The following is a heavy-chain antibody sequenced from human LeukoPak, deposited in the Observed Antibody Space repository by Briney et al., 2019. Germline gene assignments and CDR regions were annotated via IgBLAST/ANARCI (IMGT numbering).Heavy chain of an antibody. V-gene: IGHV3-7*03. J-gene: IGHJ6*02. D-gene: IGHD3-22*01. CDR3: ARRLVHYYGMDV. CDR1: GFTFSSYW. CDR2: IKQDGSEK. Sequence: GGSLRHSCAASGFTFSSYWKNWVRQAPGKGLEWVANIKQDGSEKYYVDSVKGRFTISRDNAKNSLYLQMNSLRAEDTAVYYCARRLVHYYGMDVWGQGTTVTVSS.